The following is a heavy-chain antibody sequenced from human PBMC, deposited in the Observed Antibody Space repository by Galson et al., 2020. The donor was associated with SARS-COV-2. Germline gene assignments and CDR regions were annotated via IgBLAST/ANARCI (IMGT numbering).Heavy chain of an antibody. V-gene: IGHV4-59*01. D-gene: IGHD2-2*03. Sequence: ETLSLTCTVSGGSISSYYWSWIRQPPGKGLEWIGYIYYSGSTNYNPSLKSRVTISVDTSKNQFSLKLSSVTAADTAVYYCARVIMDMGTPDVWGQGTTVTVSS. CDR1: GGSISSYY. CDR2: IYYSGST. CDR3: ARVIMDMGTPDV. J-gene: IGHJ6*02.